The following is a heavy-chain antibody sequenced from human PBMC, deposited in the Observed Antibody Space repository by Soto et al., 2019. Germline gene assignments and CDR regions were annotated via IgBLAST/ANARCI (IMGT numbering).Heavy chain of an antibody. V-gene: IGHV4-59*01. CDR3: ARFTYYDFWSGYGNYYYYGMDV. CDR2: IYYSGST. Sequence: QVQLQESGPGLVKPSETLSLTCTVSGGSISSYYWSWIRQPPGKGLEWIGYIYYSGSTNYNPSLKGRVTISVDTSKNQFSLKLSSVTAADTAVYYCARFTYYDFWSGYGNYYYYGMDVWGQGTTVTVSS. CDR1: GGSISSYY. D-gene: IGHD3-3*01. J-gene: IGHJ6*02.